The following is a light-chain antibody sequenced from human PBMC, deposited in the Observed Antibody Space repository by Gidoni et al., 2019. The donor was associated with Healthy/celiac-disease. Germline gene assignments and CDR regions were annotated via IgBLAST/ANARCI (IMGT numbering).Light chain of an antibody. Sequence: AIRMTQSPSSFSASTGDRVTITCRASQGISSYFAWYQQKPGKAPKLLIYAASTLQSGVPSRFSGSGSGTDFTLTISCLQSEDFATYYCQQYYSYPYTFXXXTKLEIK. J-gene: IGKJ2*01. CDR1: QGISSY. CDR3: QQYYSYPYT. V-gene: IGKV1-8*01. CDR2: AAS.